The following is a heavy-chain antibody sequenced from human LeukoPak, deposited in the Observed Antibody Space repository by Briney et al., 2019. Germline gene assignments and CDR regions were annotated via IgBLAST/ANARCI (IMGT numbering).Heavy chain of an antibody. CDR2: INPNSDVT. V-gene: IGHV1-2*02. D-gene: IGHD1-26*01. CDR3: ARATSGNFPNAFDI. Sequence: ASVKVSCKASGYTFTAYYMHWVRQAPGQGLEWMGWINPNSDVTSYAQKFQGRVTLTRDTSIITAYMELSRLRSDDTAVYYCARATSGNFPNAFDIWGQGTMVTVSS. CDR1: GYTFTAYY. J-gene: IGHJ3*02.